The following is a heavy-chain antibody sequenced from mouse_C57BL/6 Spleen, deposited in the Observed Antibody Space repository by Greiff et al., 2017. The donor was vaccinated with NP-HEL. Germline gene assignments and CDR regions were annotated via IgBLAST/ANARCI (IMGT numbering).Heavy chain of an antibody. D-gene: IGHD2-4*01. CDR3: ARRGAKDVYYDYEGYFDV. J-gene: IGHJ1*03. V-gene: IGHV5-9*01. CDR2: ISGGGGNT. CDR1: GFTFSSYT. Sequence: EVKLVESGGGLVKPGGSLKLSCAASGFTFSSYTMSWVRQTPEKRLEWVATISGGGGNTYYPDSVKGRFTIPRDNAKNPLYLQMSSRRSEDTALYYCARRGAKDVYYDYEGYFDVWGTGTTVTVSS.